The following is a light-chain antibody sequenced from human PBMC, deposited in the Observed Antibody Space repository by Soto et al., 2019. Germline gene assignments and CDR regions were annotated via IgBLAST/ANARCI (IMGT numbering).Light chain of an antibody. CDR3: LQHNSLPLT. CDR1: QGIRNA. J-gene: IGKJ2*01. V-gene: IGKV1-17*01. Sequence: DIQMTHSPSSLSASVGDRVTITCRASQGIRNALVWYQQKPGKAPKRLIYAASSLQSGVPSRFSGTGSGTEFTLTINSLQPADFATYYCLQHNSLPLTFGQGTKLEIK. CDR2: AAS.